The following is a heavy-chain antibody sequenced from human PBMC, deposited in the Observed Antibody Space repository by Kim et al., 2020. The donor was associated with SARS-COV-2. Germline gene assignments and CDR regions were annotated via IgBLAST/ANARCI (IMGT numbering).Heavy chain of an antibody. V-gene: IGHV4-31*02. Sequence: YNPSLKSRVTISVDTSKNQFSLKLSSVTAADTAVYYCAREGLAAANWFDPWGQGTLVTVSS. D-gene: IGHD6-13*01. CDR3: AREGLAAANWFDP. J-gene: IGHJ5*02.